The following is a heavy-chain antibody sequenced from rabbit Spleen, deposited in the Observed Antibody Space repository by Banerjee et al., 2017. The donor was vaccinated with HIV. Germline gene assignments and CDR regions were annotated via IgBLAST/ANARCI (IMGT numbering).Heavy chain of an antibody. Sequence: EESGGDLVKPGASLTLTCTAYGFSLSSRNWICWVRQAPGKGPEWIACIYNGDGSTYYASWVNGRFTISRSTSLNTVTLQMTSLTAADTATYFCARDLDGVIGWNFGWWGQGTLVTVS. CDR3: ARDLDGVIGWNFGW. CDR1: GFSLSSRNW. J-gene: IGHJ4*01. V-gene: IGHV1S47*01. D-gene: IGHD1-1*01. CDR2: IYNGDGST.